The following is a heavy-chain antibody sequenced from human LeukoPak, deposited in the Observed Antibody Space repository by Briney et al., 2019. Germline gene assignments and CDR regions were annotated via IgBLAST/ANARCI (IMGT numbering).Heavy chain of an antibody. CDR1: GFTFGDYA. J-gene: IGHJ4*02. CDR2: IRSKAYGGTT. V-gene: IGHV3-49*04. CDR3: TRDQDPMAVAGDFDY. D-gene: IGHD6-19*01. Sequence: PGGSLRLSCTVSGFTFGDYAMSWVRQAPGKGLEWVGFIRSKAYGGTTEYAASVKGRFTISRDDSKSIAYLQMNSLKTEDTAVYYCTRDQDPMAVAGDFDYWGQGTLVTVSS.